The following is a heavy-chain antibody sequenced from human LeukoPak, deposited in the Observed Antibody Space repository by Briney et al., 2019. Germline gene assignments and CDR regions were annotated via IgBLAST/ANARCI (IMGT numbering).Heavy chain of an antibody. J-gene: IGHJ5*02. CDR3: ARDLVGYCSSTSCYHNWFDP. Sequence: GASVTVSFTASGYTFTGYYMHWVRQAPGQGLEGMGWINPNSGGTNYAQKFQGRVTITRDTSISTAYMELSRLRSDDTAVYYCARDLVGYCSSTSCYHNWFDPWGQGTLVTVSS. CDR2: INPNSGGT. CDR1: GYTFTGYY. V-gene: IGHV1-2*02. D-gene: IGHD2-2*01.